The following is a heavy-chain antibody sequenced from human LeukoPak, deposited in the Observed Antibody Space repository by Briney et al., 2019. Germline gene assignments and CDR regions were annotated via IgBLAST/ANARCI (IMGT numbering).Heavy chain of an antibody. CDR3: ARDPIVGTTTRDY. V-gene: IGHV3-48*01. D-gene: IGHD1-26*01. Sequence: GGSLRLSCAASGFTFISFNMNWVRQAPGKGLEGVSYISGSGDTTYYADSVKGRFTISRDNAKNSLYLQMNGLRAGDTAVYYCARDPIVGTTTRDYWGQGTLVTVSS. CDR1: GFTFISFN. J-gene: IGHJ4*02. CDR2: ISGSGDTT.